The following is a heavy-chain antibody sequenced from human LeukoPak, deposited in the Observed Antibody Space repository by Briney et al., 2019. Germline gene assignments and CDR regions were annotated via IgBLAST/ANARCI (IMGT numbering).Heavy chain of an antibody. J-gene: IGHJ4*02. V-gene: IGHV3-30*03. CDR3: APAMAGD. CDR1: GFTFSSYG. D-gene: IGHD5-18*01. Sequence: HPGGSLRLSCAASGFTFSSYGMHWVRQAPGKGLEWVAVISYDGSNKYYADSVKGRFTISRDNSKNTLYLQMNSLRAEDTAVYYCAPAMAGDWGQGTLVTVSS. CDR2: ISYDGSNK.